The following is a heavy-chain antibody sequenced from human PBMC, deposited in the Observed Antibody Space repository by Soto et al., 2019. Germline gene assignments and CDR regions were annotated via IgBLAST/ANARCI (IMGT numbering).Heavy chain of an antibody. CDR3: ARHTSGEVVAVTLYYYYGMDV. CDR1: GGSISSSSYY. D-gene: IGHD2-15*01. Sequence: PSETLSLTCTVSGGSISSSSYYWGWIRQPPGKGLEWIGSIYYSGSTYYNPSLKSRVTISVDTSKNQFSLKLSSVTAADTAVYYRARHTSGEVVAVTLYYYYGMDVWGQGTTVT. J-gene: IGHJ6*02. V-gene: IGHV4-39*01. CDR2: IYYSGST.